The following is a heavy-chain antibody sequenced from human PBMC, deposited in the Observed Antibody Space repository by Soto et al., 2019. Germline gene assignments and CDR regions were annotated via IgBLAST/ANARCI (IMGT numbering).Heavy chain of an antibody. V-gene: IGHV3-33*01. CDR3: ARSRSFNWFDP. J-gene: IGHJ5*02. CDR1: GFTFSSYG. CDR2: IWYDGSNK. Sequence: GGSLRLSCAASGFTFSSYGMHWVRQAPGKGLEWVAVIWYDGSNKYYADSVKGRFTISRDNSKNTLYLQMNSLRAEDTAVYYCARSRSFNWFDPWGQGTLVTVSS.